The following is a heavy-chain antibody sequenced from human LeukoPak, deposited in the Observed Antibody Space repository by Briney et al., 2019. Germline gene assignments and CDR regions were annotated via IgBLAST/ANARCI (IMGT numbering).Heavy chain of an antibody. CDR3: ARGHSNYGDYFDY. Sequence: GGSLRLSCGVSGFTLSRYSMNWVRQAPGKGLEWVSSISSSSSYIYYADSVKGRFTISRDNAKNSLSLQMNSLRAEDTAVHYCARGHSNYGDYFDYWGQGTLVTVSS. CDR2: ISSSSSYI. J-gene: IGHJ4*02. D-gene: IGHD4-11*01. V-gene: IGHV3-21*01. CDR1: GFTLSRYS.